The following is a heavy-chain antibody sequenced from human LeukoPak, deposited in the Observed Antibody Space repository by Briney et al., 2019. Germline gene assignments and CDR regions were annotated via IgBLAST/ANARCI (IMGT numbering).Heavy chain of an antibody. CDR3: ARGDLAATDTGYSYYGMDV. CDR1: GGSISNYY. J-gene: IGHJ6*02. Sequence: SETLSLTCTVSGGSISNYYWSWIRQPPGKGLDWIGCVYYRGTTNYNPSLKSRVTISVDTSKNHFSPKVTSVTAADTAMYYCARGDLAATDTGYSYYGMDVWGQGTTVTVSS. V-gene: IGHV4-59*01. D-gene: IGHD6-13*01. CDR2: VYYRGTT.